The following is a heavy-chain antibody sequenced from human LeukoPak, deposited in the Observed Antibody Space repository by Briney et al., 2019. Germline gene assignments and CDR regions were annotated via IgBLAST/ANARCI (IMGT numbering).Heavy chain of an antibody. D-gene: IGHD2-15*01. CDR2: ISSSSSTI. V-gene: IGHV3-48*04. J-gene: IGHJ3*02. Sequence: PGGSLRLSRAASGFTFSSYSMNWVRQAPGKGLEWVSYISSSSSTIYYADSVKGRFAISRDNAKNSLYLQMNSLRAEDTAVYYCARQDIVVVVAALHDAFDIWGQGTMVTVSS. CDR1: GFTFSSYS. CDR3: ARQDIVVVVAALHDAFDI.